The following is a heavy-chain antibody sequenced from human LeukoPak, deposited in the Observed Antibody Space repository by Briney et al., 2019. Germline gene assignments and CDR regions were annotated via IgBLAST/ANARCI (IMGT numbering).Heavy chain of an antibody. D-gene: IGHD3-10*01. V-gene: IGHV5-51*01. CDR2: IYPGDSDT. J-gene: IGHJ3*02. CDR1: GYRFTSYW. Sequence: GESLKISCKGSGYRFTSYWIGWVRQMPGKGLEWMGIIYPGDSDTTYSPPFQGQVTISADKSISTAYLQWSNLKASDSAMYYCAKSGSYRDAYDIWGQGTMVTVSS. CDR3: AKSGSYRDAYDI.